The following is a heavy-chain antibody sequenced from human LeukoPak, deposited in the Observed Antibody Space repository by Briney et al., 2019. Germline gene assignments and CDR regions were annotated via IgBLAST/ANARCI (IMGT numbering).Heavy chain of an antibody. CDR3: ARDGSGSYPTLDY. CDR1: GGSISSYY. Sequence: SETLSLTCTVSGGSISSYYWSWIRQPPGEGLEWIGYIYYSGSTNYNPSLKSRVTISVDTSKNQFSLKLSSVTAADTAVYYCARDGSGSYPTLDYWGQGTLVTVSS. J-gene: IGHJ4*02. CDR2: IYYSGST. V-gene: IGHV4-59*01. D-gene: IGHD3-10*01.